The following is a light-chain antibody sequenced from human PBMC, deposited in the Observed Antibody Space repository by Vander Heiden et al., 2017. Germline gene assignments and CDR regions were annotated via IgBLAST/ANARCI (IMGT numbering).Light chain of an antibody. CDR2: WAS. CDR1: QSVFYSSNNKNY. V-gene: IGKV4-1*01. Sequence: VSLGERATINCKSSQSVFYSSNNKNYLAWYQQQPGQPPKLLIYWASPRDTGVPDRLSGSGSGTDFTLTISSLQAEYAAVYYHQQNNWPPLTFGEGTKVEIK. J-gene: IGKJ4*01. CDR3: QQNNWPPLT.